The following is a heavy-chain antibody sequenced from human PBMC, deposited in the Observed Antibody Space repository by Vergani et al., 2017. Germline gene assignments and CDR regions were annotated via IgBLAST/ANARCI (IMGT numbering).Heavy chain of an antibody. CDR1: GGSISSGGYS. J-gene: IGHJ5*02. CDR3: ARGLPNGAYYYGSGNFFWFDP. D-gene: IGHD3-10*01. Sequence: QLQLQESGSGLVKPSQTLSLTCAVSGGSISSGGYSWSWIRQPPGKGLEWIGYIYYSGSTNYNPSLKSRVTISVDTSKNQFSLKLSSVTAADTAVYYCARGLPNGAYYYGSGNFFWFDPWGQGTLVTVSS. CDR2: IYYSGST. V-gene: IGHV4-30-2*01.